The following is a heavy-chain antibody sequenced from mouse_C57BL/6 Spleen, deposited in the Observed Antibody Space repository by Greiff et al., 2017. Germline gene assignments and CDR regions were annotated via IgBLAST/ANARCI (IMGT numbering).Heavy chain of an antibody. CDR2: INPSNGGN. CDR3: ARRDYYCDY. D-gene: IGHD3-3*01. J-gene: IGHJ2*01. Sequence: QVQLQRPGTELLKPGASVKLSCKASGYTFTSYWMPGVKQRPGQGLGWIGNINPSNGGNNYNEKFKSKATLTVDKSSSTAYMQLSSLTSEDSAVYYCARRDYYCDYWGQGTTLTVSA. V-gene: IGHV1-53*01. CDR1: GYTFTSYW.